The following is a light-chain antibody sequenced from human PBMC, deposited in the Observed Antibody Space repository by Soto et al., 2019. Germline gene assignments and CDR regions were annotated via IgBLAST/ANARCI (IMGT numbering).Light chain of an antibody. CDR2: DAY. V-gene: IGKV3-11*01. CDR3: QQRGKWPST. J-gene: IGKJ2*02. Sequence: EVVLTQSPDTLSLSPGETATLSCRASQSVDRYVAWYQQKVGQAPRLLIYDAYTRATGVGARFTGSGSATDFSLTIXXXXXXXXAVYYCQQRGKWPSTFGPGTKVE. CDR1: QSVDRY.